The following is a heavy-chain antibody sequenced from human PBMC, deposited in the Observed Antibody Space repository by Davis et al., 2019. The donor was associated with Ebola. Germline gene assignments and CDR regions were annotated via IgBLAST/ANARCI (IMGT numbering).Heavy chain of an antibody. Sequence: GESLKISCAASGFVFSSYVMSWVRQAPGKGLEWVGRIKSKRDGETTDYAAPVQGRFTMSRDDSKKTLHLQMNSLKTEDAAVYYCTTVTEAGMDVWGKGTTVTVSS. CDR2: IKSKRDGETT. CDR1: GFVFSSYV. V-gene: IGHV3-15*01. J-gene: IGHJ6*04. CDR3: TTVTEAGMDV.